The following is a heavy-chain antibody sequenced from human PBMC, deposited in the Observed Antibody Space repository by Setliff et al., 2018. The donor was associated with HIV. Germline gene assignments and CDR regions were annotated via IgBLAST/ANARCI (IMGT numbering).Heavy chain of an antibody. CDR1: SHT. CDR3: AKNDDILTGFAN. CDR2: LSGHTMTT. D-gene: IGHD3-9*01. J-gene: IGHJ4*02. Sequence: SHTMSWVRQAPGKGLEWVSSLSGHTMTTYYAGSVKGRSTISRDVSNNTLYFQMNSLRAEDTAIYFCAKNDDILTGFANWGQGTLVTVSS. V-gene: IGHV3-23*01.